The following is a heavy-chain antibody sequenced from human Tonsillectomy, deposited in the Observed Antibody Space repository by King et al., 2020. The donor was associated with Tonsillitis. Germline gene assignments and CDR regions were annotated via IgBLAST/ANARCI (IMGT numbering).Heavy chain of an antibody. Sequence: VQLVESGGGLVQPGGSLRLSCAASGFTFSSYSMNWVRQAPGKGLEWVSYITSSSTVYYADSVKGRFTISRDNAKNSLYLQMNSLRAEDTAVCYCARVERGAFDIWGQGTMVTVSS. V-gene: IGHV3-48*01. CDR3: ARVERGAFDI. J-gene: IGHJ3*02. CDR2: ITSSSTV. D-gene: IGHD3-3*01. CDR1: GFTFSSYS.